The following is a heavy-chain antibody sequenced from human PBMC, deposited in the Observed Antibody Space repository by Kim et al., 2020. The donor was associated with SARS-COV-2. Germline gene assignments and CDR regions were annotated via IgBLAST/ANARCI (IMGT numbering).Heavy chain of an antibody. V-gene: IGHV1-3*01. Sequence: ASVKVSCKASGYTFTSYAMHWVRQAPGQRLEWMGWINAGNGNTKYSQKFQGRVTITRDTSASTAYMELSSLRSEDTAVYYCAREGGYYDILTGLASFYGMDVWGQGTTVTVSS. J-gene: IGHJ6*02. D-gene: IGHD3-9*01. CDR2: INAGNGNT. CDR3: AREGGYYDILTGLASFYGMDV. CDR1: GYTFTSYA.